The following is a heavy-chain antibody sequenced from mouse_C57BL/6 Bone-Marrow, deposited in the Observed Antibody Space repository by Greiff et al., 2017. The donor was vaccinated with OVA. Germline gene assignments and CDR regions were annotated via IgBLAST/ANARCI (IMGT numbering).Heavy chain of an antibody. J-gene: IGHJ1*03. CDR1: GFTFSSYA. CDR2: ISDGGSYT. CDR3: ARWVLGYFDV. V-gene: IGHV5-4*03. Sequence: EVMLVESGGGLVKPGGSLKLSCAASGFTFSSYAMSWVRQTPEKRLEWVATISDGGSYTYYPDNVKGRFTISRDNAKNNPYLQMSHLKSEDTARYYCARWVLGYFDVWGTGTTVTVSS.